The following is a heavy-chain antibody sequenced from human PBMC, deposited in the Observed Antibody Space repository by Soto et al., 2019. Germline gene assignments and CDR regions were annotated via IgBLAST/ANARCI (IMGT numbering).Heavy chain of an antibody. J-gene: IGHJ6*02. V-gene: IGHV3-30-3*01. CDR3: ARPDSSGWYSYYYGMDV. CDR1: GFTFSSYA. CDR2: ISYDGSNK. Sequence: PVGSLRLSCAASGFTFSSYAMHWARQAPGKGLEWVAVISYDGSNKYYADSVKGRFTISRDNSKNTLYLQMNSLRAEDTAVYYCARPDSSGWYSYYYGMDVWGQGTTVTVSS. D-gene: IGHD6-19*01.